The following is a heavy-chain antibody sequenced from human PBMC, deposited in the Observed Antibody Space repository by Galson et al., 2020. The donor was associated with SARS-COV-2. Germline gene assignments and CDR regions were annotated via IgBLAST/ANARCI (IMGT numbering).Heavy chain of an antibody. CDR1: GYTFTGYY. J-gene: IGHJ3*02. V-gene: IGHV1-2*02. CDR2: INPNSGGT. Sequence: ASVKVSCKASGYTFTGYYMHWVRQAPGQGLEWMGWINPNSGGTNYAQKFQGRVTMTRDTSISTAYMELSRLRSDDTAVYYCARENYYDSSGAYHDAFDIWGQGTMVTFSS. CDR3: ARENYYDSSGAYHDAFDI. D-gene: IGHD3-22*01.